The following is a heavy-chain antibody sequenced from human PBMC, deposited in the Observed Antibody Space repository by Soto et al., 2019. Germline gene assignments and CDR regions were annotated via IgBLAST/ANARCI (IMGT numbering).Heavy chain of an antibody. CDR3: ARARFDSWSHIYYGLDV. V-gene: IGHV4-34*01. J-gene: IGHJ6*02. CDR2: MNHSGTT. CDR1: GGSFSGYS. Sequence: SETRSLTCAVYGGSFSGYSWTWLRQPPGKGQEWIGEMNHSGTTDYNPALKSLVTMSADTSKNQFSLRMTSVTAADTAVYYCARARFDSWSHIYYGLDVWGQGTTVTVSS. D-gene: IGHD3-3*01.